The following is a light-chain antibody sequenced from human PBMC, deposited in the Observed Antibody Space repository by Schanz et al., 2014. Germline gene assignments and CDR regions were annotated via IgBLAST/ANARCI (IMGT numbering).Light chain of an antibody. V-gene: IGLV2-14*01. CDR1: SSDVGGYNY. CDR2: DVS. J-gene: IGLJ1*01. Sequence: QSALTQPASVSASPGQSITISCTGTSSDVGGYNYVSWYQQYPGKAPKLIIYDVSNRPSGVSNRFSGSKSGNTASLTVSGLQAEDEADYYCCSYAGSYYVFGTGTKLTVL. CDR3: CSYAGSYYV.